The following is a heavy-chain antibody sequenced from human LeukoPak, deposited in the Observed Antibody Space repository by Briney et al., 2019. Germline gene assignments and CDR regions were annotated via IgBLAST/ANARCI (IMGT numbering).Heavy chain of an antibody. CDR2: IHHSGTT. V-gene: IGHV4-61*01. J-gene: IGHJ3*02. Sequence: PSETLSLTCTVSGGSVSRGSYYWSWTRQPPGKGLEWIGYIHHSGTTNYNPSLKSRVTISVDTSKNQFSLKLSSVTAADTAVYYCARGYSSGWIFSYAFDIWGQGTMVTVSS. CDR1: GGSVSRGSYY. CDR3: ARGYSSGWIFSYAFDI. D-gene: IGHD6-19*01.